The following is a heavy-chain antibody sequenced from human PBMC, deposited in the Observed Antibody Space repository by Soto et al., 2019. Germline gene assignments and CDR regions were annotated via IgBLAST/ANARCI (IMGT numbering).Heavy chain of an antibody. Sequence: GASLKVSCKASGGTFSSYAISWVRQAPGQGLEWMGGIIPIFGTANYAQKFQGRVTITADESTSTAYMELSSLRSEDTAVYYCASTRPPAYSSSWYRYYYYGMDVWGQGTTVTVSS. D-gene: IGHD6-13*01. CDR3: ASTRPPAYSSSWYRYYYYGMDV. J-gene: IGHJ6*02. V-gene: IGHV1-69*13. CDR1: GGTFSSYA. CDR2: IIPIFGTA.